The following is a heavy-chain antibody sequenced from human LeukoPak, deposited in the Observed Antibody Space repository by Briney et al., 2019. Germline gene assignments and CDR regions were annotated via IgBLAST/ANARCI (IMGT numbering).Heavy chain of an antibody. CDR2: INRDGTEK. J-gene: IGHJ5*02. Sequence: PGGSLRLSCAASGFIFSNYWMSWVRQAPGKGLEWVATINRDGTEKYYVDSVKGRFTISRDNAKNSLYLQMNSLRAEDTAVYYCARDSSLSGRNWFDPWGQGTLVTVSS. CDR3: ARDSSLSGRNWFDP. V-gene: IGHV3-7*01. CDR1: GFIFSNYW. D-gene: IGHD2-2*01.